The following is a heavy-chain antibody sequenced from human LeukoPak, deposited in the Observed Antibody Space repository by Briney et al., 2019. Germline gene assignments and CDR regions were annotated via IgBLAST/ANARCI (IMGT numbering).Heavy chain of an antibody. Sequence: SETLSLTCTVSGASVTRYYWSWIRQPPGTGLEGIANIYYSGNTYYNPSPKSRVTISVDTSKNQFSLKLSSVTAADTAVYYCATYYDSGGYPDYWGQGTLVTVSS. J-gene: IGHJ4*02. CDR2: IYYSGNT. D-gene: IGHD3-22*01. CDR3: ATYYDSGGYPDY. V-gene: IGHV4-59*08. CDR1: GASVTRYY.